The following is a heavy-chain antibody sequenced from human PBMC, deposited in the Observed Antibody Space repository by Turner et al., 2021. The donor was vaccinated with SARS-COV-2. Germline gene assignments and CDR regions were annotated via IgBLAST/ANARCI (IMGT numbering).Heavy chain of an antibody. J-gene: IGHJ6*02. CDR2: YSGGST. CDR1: GLTVSSNY. V-gene: IGHV3-53*01. Sequence: EVQLVESGGGLIQPGGYLRLSCAASGLTVSSNYMSWVRQVPGKGLEWVSGYSGGSTYYADSVKGRFTISRDKSKNTLYLQMNSLRAEDTAVYYCARDLYYYGMDVWGQGTTVTVSS. CDR3: ARDLYYYGMDV.